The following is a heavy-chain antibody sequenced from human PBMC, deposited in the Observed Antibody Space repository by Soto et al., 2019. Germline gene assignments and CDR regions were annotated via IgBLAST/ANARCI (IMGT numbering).Heavy chain of an antibody. Sequence: SLRLSFEASRFTFSIYTIHWVLQTPFKWLEWVAVISHDGTNKYYADSVKGRFTVSRDSSKNTLYLDMNSLRSEDTAVYYCARVSENRLVRQGFEYWGRGTLVTVSS. CDR3: ARVSENRLVRQGFEY. J-gene: IGHJ4*02. CDR1: RFTFSIYT. V-gene: IGHV3-30-3*01. CDR2: ISHDGTNK. D-gene: IGHD3-22*01.